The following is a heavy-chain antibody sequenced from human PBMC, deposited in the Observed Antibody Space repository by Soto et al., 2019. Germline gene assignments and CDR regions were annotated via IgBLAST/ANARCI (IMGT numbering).Heavy chain of an antibody. CDR2: IYYSGST. J-gene: IGHJ6*02. CDR1: GGSIISQY. Sequence: SETLPLTSTVSGGSIISQYWSWIRQPPGKGLEWIGYIYYSGSTNYNPSLKSRVTISVDTSKNQFSLKLSSVTAADTAVYYCARAKPKGYYVSSGYYRQPYYYYGLDFWGQGTTVTVSS. D-gene: IGHD3-22*01. V-gene: IGHV4-59*11. CDR3: ARAKPKGYYVSSGYYRQPYYYYGLDF.